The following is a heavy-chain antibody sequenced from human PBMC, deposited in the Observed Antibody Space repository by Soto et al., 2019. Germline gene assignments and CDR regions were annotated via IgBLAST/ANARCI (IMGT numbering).Heavy chain of an antibody. D-gene: IGHD6-19*01. CDR1: GFTFSSYA. CDR2: ISGSGGST. V-gene: IGHV3-23*01. J-gene: IGHJ3*02. Sequence: GESLKISCAASGFTFSSYAMSWVRQAPGKGLERVSAISGSGGSTYYADSVKGRFTISRDNSKNTLYLQMNSLRAEDTAVYYCAKDPGSAPSGDAFEIWGQGTMVTVSS. CDR3: AKDPGSAPSGDAFEI.